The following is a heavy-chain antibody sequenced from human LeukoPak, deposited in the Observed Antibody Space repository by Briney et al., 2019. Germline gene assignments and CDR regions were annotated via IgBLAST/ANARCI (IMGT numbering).Heavy chain of an antibody. V-gene: IGHV4-4*07. Sequence: PSETLSLTCTVSGGSISSYYWSWIRQPAGKGLEWIGRIYTSGSTNYNPSLKSRVTMSVDTSKNQFSLKLSSVTAADTAVYYCARDSVAVTMVRGVNYYYHYMDVWGKGTTVTISS. CDR1: GGSISSYY. D-gene: IGHD3-10*01. CDR2: IYTSGST. J-gene: IGHJ6*03. CDR3: ARDSVAVTMVRGVNYYYHYMDV.